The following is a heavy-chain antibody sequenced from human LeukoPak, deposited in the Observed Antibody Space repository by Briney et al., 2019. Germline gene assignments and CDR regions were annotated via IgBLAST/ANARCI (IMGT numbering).Heavy chain of an antibody. CDR3: ARGRWFDP. CDR2: ISGSGSTI. V-gene: IGHV3-48*03. CDR1: GFTFSIYE. J-gene: IGHJ5*02. Sequence: PRGSLRLSCAASGFTFSIYEMNWVRQPPGKGLEWVSFISGSGSTIHFADSVKGRFTISRDNAKNSVYLQMNSLRGEDTAVYYCARGRWFDPWGEGTLVTVSS.